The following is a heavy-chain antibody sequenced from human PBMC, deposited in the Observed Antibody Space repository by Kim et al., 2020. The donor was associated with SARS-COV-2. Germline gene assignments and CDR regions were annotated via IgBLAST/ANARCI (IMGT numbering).Heavy chain of an antibody. CDR2: IWYDGSNK. Sequence: GGSLRLSCAASGFTFSSYGMHWVRQAPGKGLEWVAVIWYDGSNKYYADSVKGRFTISRDNSKNTLYLQMNSLRAEDTAVYYCARDYGSSWYQGDVWGQGTTVTVSS. CDR3: ARDYGSSWYQGDV. J-gene: IGHJ6*02. CDR1: GFTFSSYG. V-gene: IGHV3-33*01. D-gene: IGHD6-13*01.